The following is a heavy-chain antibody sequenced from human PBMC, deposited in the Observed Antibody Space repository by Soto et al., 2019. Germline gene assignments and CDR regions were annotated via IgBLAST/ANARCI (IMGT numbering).Heavy chain of an antibody. CDR2: IIPIFGTA. V-gene: IGHV1-69*13. CDR1: GGTFSSYA. D-gene: IGHD3-3*01. J-gene: IGHJ5*02. Sequence: GASVQVSCKASGGTFSSYAISWVRQAPGQGLEWMGGIIPIFGTANYAQKFQGRVTITADESTSTAYMELSSLRSEDTAVYYCARVRFLEWSRNWFDPWGQGTLVTVSS. CDR3: ARVRFLEWSRNWFDP.